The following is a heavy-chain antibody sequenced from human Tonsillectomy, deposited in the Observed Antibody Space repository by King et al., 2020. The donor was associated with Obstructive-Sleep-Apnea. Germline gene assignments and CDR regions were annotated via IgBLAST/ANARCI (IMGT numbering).Heavy chain of an antibody. V-gene: IGHV3-30*18. CDR2: ISDGGSNK. J-gene: IGHJ4*02. CDR3: AKERGFGEKPTLFDY. CDR1: GFAFTSDG. Sequence: VQLVESGGGVVQTGRSLRLSCAASGFAFTSDGMHWVRQAPGKGLVWVAVISDGGSNKYYADSVKGRFTISRDTSKNTLSLHMNSLRLEDTAVYYCAKERGFGEKPTLFDYWGQGTLVTVSS. D-gene: IGHD3-10*01.